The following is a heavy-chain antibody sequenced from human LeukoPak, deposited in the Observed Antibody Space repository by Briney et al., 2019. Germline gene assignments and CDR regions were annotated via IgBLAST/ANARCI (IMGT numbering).Heavy chain of an antibody. J-gene: IGHJ4*02. CDR1: RGSISSTSYY. CDR3: AGMGSSGWYGSTDY. V-gene: IGHV4-39*01. CDR2: IYYSGST. Sequence: SETLSLTCTVSRGSISSTSYYWGWIRQPPGKGLEWIGSIYYSGSTYYNPSLKSRVTISVDTSKNQFSLQLSSVTAADTAVYYCAGMGSSGWYGSTDYWGQGTLDTVSS. D-gene: IGHD6-19*01.